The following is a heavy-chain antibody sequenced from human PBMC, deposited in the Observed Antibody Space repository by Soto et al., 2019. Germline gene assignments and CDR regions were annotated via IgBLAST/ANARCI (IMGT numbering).Heavy chain of an antibody. CDR2: IKNKADGGTT. J-gene: IGHJ4*02. CDR3: TTDDPINKY. Sequence: ETLSLTCTVSGGSINNYYWNWVRQAPGKGLEWVGRIKNKADGGTTDYAAPVIGRFTISRDDSKNTLYLQMNSLKTEDTAVYYCTTDDPINKYWGQGTLVTVSS. V-gene: IGHV3-15*07. CDR1: GGSINNYY.